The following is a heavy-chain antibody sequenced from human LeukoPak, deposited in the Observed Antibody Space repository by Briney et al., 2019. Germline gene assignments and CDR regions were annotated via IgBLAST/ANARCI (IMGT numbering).Heavy chain of an antibody. V-gene: IGHV4-59*12. Sequence: SETLSLTCTVSGDSISSYYWNWIRQPPGKGLEWIGYIYYSGSTNYNPSLKSRVTMSVDTSKNQFSLKLSSVTAADTAVYYCARDKWSSYYGSGLFDYWGQGTLVTVSS. D-gene: IGHD3-10*01. CDR1: GDSISSYY. CDR3: ARDKWSSYYGSGLFDY. CDR2: IYYSGST. J-gene: IGHJ4*02.